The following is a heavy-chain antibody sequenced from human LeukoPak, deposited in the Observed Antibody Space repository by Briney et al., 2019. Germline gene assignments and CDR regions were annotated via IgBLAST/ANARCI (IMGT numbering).Heavy chain of an antibody. Sequence: GGSLRLSRAASGLTFSSYALSWVRQAPGRGLDWVSSISVGSTTYYLDSVKGRFTISRDNAKNSLYLQMNSLRAEDTAVYYCARDLRYISGWYDYWGQGTLVTVSS. CDR1: GLTFSSYA. D-gene: IGHD6-19*01. J-gene: IGHJ4*02. CDR3: ARDLRYISGWYDY. CDR2: ISVGSTT. V-gene: IGHV3-69-1*01.